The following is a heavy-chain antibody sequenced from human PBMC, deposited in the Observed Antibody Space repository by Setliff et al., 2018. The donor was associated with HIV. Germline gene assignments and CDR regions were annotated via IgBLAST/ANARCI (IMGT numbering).Heavy chain of an antibody. J-gene: IGHJ5*02. CDR1: GGTFNTYT. D-gene: IGHD3-10*01. V-gene: IGHV1-69*13. CDR2: FVPMFGSA. CDR3: ARGRYYDSGTYFTET. Sequence: SVKVSCKASGGTFNTYTINWVRQAPGHGLEWMGGFVPMFGSANYAQKFQGRLTITADESTTTVYMELSRFRSEDTAVYYCARGRYYDSGTYFTETWGQGTLVTVSS.